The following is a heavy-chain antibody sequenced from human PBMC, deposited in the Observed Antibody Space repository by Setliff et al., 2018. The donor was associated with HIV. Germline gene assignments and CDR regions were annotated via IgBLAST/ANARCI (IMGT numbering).Heavy chain of an antibody. CDR3: ARGRVGAARCYFDY. J-gene: IGHJ4*02. V-gene: IGHV4-4*09. Sequence: PSETLSLTCSVSGGSISSYYWSWIRQPPGKGLEWIGYIYTSGSTNYNPSRQSRVTISVDTSKNQFSLKLSSVTAADTAVYYCARGRVGAARCYFDYWGQGTLVTVSS. CDR1: GGSISSYY. D-gene: IGHD6-6*01. CDR2: IYTSGST.